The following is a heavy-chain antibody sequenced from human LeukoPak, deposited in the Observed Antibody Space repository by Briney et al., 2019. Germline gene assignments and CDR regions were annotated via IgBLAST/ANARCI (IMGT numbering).Heavy chain of an antibody. CDR2: IPPRGSYI. CDR3: ARERPGEDTFDI. Sequence: GGSLRLSCAASGFTFRRHTMNWVRQAPGKGLEWVSSIPPRGSYIYTSDSVEGRFTISRDNAKNSLYLQMNSLRTEDTAVYYCARERPGEDTFDIWGQGTMVTVSS. J-gene: IGHJ3*02. CDR1: GFTFRRHT. V-gene: IGHV3-21*01. D-gene: IGHD7-27*01.